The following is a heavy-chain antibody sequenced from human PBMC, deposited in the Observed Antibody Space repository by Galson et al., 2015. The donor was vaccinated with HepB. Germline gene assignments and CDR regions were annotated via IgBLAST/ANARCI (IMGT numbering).Heavy chain of an antibody. J-gene: IGHJ5*02. V-gene: IGHV3-23*01. D-gene: IGHD2-2*01. CDR2: ISGSGGST. CDR3: AKERPLYYAAGGGWFDP. CDR1: GFTFSSYA. Sequence: SLRLSCAASGFTFSSYAMSWVRQAPGKGLEWVSAISGSGGSTYYADSVKGRFTISRDNSKNTLYLQMNSLRAEDTAVYYCAKERPLYYAAGGGWFDPWGQGTLVTVSS.